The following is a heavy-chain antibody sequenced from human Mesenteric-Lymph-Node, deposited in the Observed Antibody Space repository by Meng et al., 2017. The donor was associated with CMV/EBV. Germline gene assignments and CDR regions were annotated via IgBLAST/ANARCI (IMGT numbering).Heavy chain of an antibody. CDR1: SELS. J-gene: IGHJ5*02. CDR2: VDPEDGKI. Sequence: SELSINWVRQAPGKGLEWMGGVDPEDGKIIYPQRFQGRVTVTEDTSTDTVYMQLSSLRSEDTAVYFCATGRGSLVPPNYFPPPGSVPWGQGTLVTVSS. CDR3: ATGRGSLVPPNYFPPPGSVP. D-gene: IGHD3-10*01. V-gene: IGHV1-24*01.